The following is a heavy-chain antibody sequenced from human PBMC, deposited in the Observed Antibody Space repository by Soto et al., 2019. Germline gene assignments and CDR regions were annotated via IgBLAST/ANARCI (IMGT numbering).Heavy chain of an antibody. Sequence: ASVKVSCKASGYTFTSYAMHWVRQAPGQRLEWMGWINAGNGNTKYSQKFQGRVTITRDTSASTAYMELSSLRSEDTAVYYCARDLGSSSWYFMGNFDYWGQGTLVTVSS. J-gene: IGHJ4*02. D-gene: IGHD6-13*01. CDR1: GYTFTSYA. CDR3: ARDLGSSSWYFMGNFDY. CDR2: INAGNGNT. V-gene: IGHV1-3*01.